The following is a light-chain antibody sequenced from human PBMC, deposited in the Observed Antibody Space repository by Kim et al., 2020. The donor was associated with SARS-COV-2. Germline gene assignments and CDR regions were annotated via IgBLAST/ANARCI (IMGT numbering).Light chain of an antibody. CDR2: AAS. CDR3: QQNYNTPYS. Sequence: DIQMTQSPSSLSASVGDRVTITCRASQTISSYLNWYQQKPGRAPKLLIYAASSLQSGVPSRFTGGGSGTDFTLTISGLRPEDFATYYCQQNYNTPYSFGQGTKLEI. V-gene: IGKV1-39*01. CDR1: QTISSY. J-gene: IGKJ2*03.